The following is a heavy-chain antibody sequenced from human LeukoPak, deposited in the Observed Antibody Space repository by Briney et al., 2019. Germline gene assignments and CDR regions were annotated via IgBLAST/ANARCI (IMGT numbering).Heavy chain of an antibody. V-gene: IGHV4-4*09. CDR1: GGSISSYY. CDR2: IYGSGRT. CDR3: ARLSAGFNSSYWFDP. Sequence: PSETLSLTCTVSGGSISSYYWTWIRQPPGEGLEWIGYIYGSGRTNYNPSLKSQVTMSVDTSKNQFSLKVISVTAADTAVYYCARLSAGFNSSYWFDPWGQGTLVTVSS. J-gene: IGHJ5*02. D-gene: IGHD2/OR15-2a*01.